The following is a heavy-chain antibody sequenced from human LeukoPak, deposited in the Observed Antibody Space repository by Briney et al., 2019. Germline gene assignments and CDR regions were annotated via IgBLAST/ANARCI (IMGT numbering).Heavy chain of an antibody. D-gene: IGHD3-10*01. Sequence: SETLSLTCTVSGDSIRSNSYYWGWIRQPPGKGLEWIGSISYSGTTYSNPSLKSRVTISLDTSKNQFSLKLSSVTAADTAVYYCARGLGWFGSFDYWGQGTLVTVSS. CDR2: ISYSGTT. V-gene: IGHV4-39*01. CDR3: ARGLGWFGSFDY. CDR1: GDSIRSNSYY. J-gene: IGHJ4*02.